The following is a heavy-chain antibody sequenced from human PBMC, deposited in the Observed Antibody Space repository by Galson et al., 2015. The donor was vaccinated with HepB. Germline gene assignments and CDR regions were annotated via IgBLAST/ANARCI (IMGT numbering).Heavy chain of an antibody. D-gene: IGHD3-22*01. J-gene: IGHJ3*01. CDR3: VKESYYYSSGYAQRRGELGDAFDF. CDR1: GFTFSSYA. Sequence: SLRLSCAASGFTFSSYAMHWVRQAPGKGLEYVSAISSNGGSTYYADSVKGRFTISRDNSKNTLYLQMSSLRAEDTAVYYCVKESYYYSSGYAQRRGELGDAFDFWAQGAMGPAS. CDR2: ISSNGGST. V-gene: IGHV3-64D*06.